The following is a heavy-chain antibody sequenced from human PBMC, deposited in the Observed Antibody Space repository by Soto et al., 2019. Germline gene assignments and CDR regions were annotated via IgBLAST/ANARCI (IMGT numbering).Heavy chain of an antibody. D-gene: IGHD3-22*01. CDR3: ARDKSADSSGYLYYFGY. Sequence: RASVKVSCKPSGGTFSSDAITWVRQAPGQGLEWMGGIIPIFGTINYAQKFQGRVTITADKSTTTAYMELSSLRSEDTAIYYCARDKSADSSGYLYYFGYWGQGTLVTVSS. V-gene: IGHV1-69*06. CDR2: IIPIFGTI. CDR1: GGTFSSDA. J-gene: IGHJ4*02.